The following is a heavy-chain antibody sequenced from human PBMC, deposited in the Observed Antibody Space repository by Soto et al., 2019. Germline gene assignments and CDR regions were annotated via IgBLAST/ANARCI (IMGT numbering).Heavy chain of an antibody. J-gene: IGHJ4*02. CDR3: ARRYYGSGSPLNY. V-gene: IGHV4-34*01. CDR2: INHSGST. D-gene: IGHD3-10*01. CDR1: GGSFSGYY. Sequence: QVQLQQWGAGLLKPSETLSLTCAVYGGSFSGYYWSWIRQPPGKGLEWIGEINHSGSTNYNPSLKRRGPISVDTSKNQFSLKLSSVTAADTAVYYCARRYYGSGSPLNYWGQGTLVTVSS.